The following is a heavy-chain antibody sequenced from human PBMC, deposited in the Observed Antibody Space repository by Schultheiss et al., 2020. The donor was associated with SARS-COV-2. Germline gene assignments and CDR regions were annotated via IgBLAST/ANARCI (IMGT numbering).Heavy chain of an antibody. CDR3: AKDSIAAAGSWFDP. Sequence: GGSLRLSCAASGFTFDDYAMHWVRQAPGKGLEWVSGISWNSGSIGYADSVKGRFTISRDSAKNSLYLQMNSLRAEDTALYYCAKDSIAAAGSWFDPWGQGTLVTVSS. D-gene: IGHD6-13*01. CDR1: GFTFDDYA. J-gene: IGHJ5*02. V-gene: IGHV3-9*01. CDR2: ISWNSGSI.